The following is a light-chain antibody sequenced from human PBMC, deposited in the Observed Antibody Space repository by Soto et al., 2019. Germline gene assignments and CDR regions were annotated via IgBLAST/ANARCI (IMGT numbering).Light chain of an antibody. Sequence: EIVMTQSPATLSVSPGERATLSCRASQSVSSNLAWYQQKPGQAPRLLIYGASTRATGIPARFSGSGSGTEFPLTIRRLQSEDFGVYYCQQYNNWPPGTFGQGTKVEIK. CDR2: GAS. CDR3: QQYNNWPPGT. V-gene: IGKV3-15*01. CDR1: QSVSSN. J-gene: IGKJ1*01.